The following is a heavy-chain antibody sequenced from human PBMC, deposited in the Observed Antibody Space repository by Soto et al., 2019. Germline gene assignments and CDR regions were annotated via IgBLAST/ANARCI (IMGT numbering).Heavy chain of an antibody. CDR1: GFPFSDSS. V-gene: IGHV3-74*01. CDR3: ARPDVYSDYDRVFFNN. Sequence: RGSLKLSRAASGFPFSDSSMHWVCHAPGKGPVWVSRISSDGSSTNYADSVKGRFTISRDNAKNTLYLQMNNLRAEDAAVYYCARPDVYSDYDRVFFNNWGQGTLVTVS. J-gene: IGHJ4*02. D-gene: IGHD5-12*01. CDR2: ISSDGSST.